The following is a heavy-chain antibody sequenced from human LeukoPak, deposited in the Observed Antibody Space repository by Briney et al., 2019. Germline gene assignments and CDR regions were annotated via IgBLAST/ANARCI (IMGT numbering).Heavy chain of an antibody. CDR2: ISASGGST. Sequence: GGSLRLSCAASGFTFSSYAMSWVRQAPGKGLEWVSAISASGGSTYYTDSVKGRFTISRDNSKNTLYLQMNSLRAEDTAVYYCAKGGVLMVYAIPRDIWGQGTMVTVSS. CDR1: GFTFSSYA. CDR3: AKGGVLMVYAIPRDI. J-gene: IGHJ3*02. D-gene: IGHD2-8*01. V-gene: IGHV3-23*01.